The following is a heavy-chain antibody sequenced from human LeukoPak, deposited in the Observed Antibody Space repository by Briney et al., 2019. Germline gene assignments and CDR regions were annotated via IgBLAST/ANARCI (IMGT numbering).Heavy chain of an antibody. J-gene: IGHJ2*01. V-gene: IGHV3-64*01. CDR3: AKGYSSSWYWYFDL. Sequence: GESLRLSCAASGFTVSIYAKHWVRQAPGKGLQYVSAISINGGTTYYANSVKGRFTISRDNSKNTLYLQMGSLRAEDMAVYYCAKGYSSSWYWYFDLWGRGTLVTVSS. CDR1: GFTVSIYA. D-gene: IGHD6-13*01. CDR2: ISINGGTT.